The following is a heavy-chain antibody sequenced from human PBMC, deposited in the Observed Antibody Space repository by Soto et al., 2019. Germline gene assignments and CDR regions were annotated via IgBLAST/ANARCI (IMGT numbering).Heavy chain of an antibody. CDR2: ISGSGGST. CDR1: GFTFSSYA. J-gene: IGHJ4*02. D-gene: IGHD3-10*01. V-gene: IGHV3-23*01. Sequence: SLRLSCAASGFTFSSYAMSWVRQAPGKGLEWVSAISGSGGSTYYADSVKGRFTISRDNSKNTLYLQMNSLRAEDTAVYYCAKAYRPRLLWFGEPKYYFDYWGQGTLVTVSS. CDR3: AKAYRPRLLWFGEPKYYFDY.